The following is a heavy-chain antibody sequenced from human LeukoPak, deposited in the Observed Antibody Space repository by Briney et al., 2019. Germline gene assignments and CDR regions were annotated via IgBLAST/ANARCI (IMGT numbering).Heavy chain of an antibody. J-gene: IGHJ3*02. V-gene: IGHV3-21*01. CDR1: GFTFSSYS. D-gene: IGHD3-22*01. CDR3: TRASPLHYYDSSGYPGPHDAFGI. Sequence: GGSLRLSCAASGFTFSSYSMNWDRQAPGKGLEWVSSISRSSSYIYYADSVKGRFTISRDDAKNSLYLQMNSLRAEDTAVYYCTRASPLHYYDSSGYPGPHDAFGIWGQGTMVTVSS. CDR2: ISRSSSYI.